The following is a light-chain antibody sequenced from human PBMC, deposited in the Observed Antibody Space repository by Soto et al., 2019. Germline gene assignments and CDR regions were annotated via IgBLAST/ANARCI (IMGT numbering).Light chain of an antibody. CDR3: QQYYSTPLT. Sequence: DIVMTQSPDSLAVSLGERATINCKASQSVFYNSNNKHYLAWYQHKPGQPPRLLIYWASTRESGVPDRFSGSGSGKDFTLTISSLQPEDVAFYYCQQYYSTPLTFGGGTKVEIK. CDR1: QSVFYNSNNKHY. V-gene: IGKV4-1*01. CDR2: WAS. J-gene: IGKJ4*01.